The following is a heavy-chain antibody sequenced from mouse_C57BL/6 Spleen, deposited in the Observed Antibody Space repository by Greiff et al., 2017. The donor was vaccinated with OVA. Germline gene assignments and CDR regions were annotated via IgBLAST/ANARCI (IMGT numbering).Heavy chain of an antibody. CDR2: IYPGDGDT. CDR1: GYAFSSYW. V-gene: IGHV1-80*01. D-gene: IGHD2-2*01. Sequence: QVQLKESGAELVKPGASVKISCKASGYAFSSYWMNWVKQRPGKGLEWIGQIYPGDGDTNYNGKFKGKATLTADKSSSTAYMQLSSLTSEDSAVYFCARGSSMVTTTGYYFDYWGQGTTLTFSS. J-gene: IGHJ2*01. CDR3: ARGSSMVTTTGYYFDY.